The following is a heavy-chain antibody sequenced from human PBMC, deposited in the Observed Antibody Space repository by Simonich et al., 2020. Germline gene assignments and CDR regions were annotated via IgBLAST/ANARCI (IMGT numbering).Heavy chain of an antibody. D-gene: IGHD7-27*01. CDR2: ITYDGSNK. CDR3: AREDLTGDAFDI. CDR1: GFTFSSYA. J-gene: IGHJ3*02. V-gene: IGHV3-30*07. Sequence: QVQLVESGGGVVQPGRSLRLSCAASGFTFSSYAMHWVRQAPGKGVMGVAVITYDGSNKYYANSVKGRFTISRDNSKNTLYLQMNSLRAEDTAVYYCAREDLTGDAFDIWGQGTMVTVSS.